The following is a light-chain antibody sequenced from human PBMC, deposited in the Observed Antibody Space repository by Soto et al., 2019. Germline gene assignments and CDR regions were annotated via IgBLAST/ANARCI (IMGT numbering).Light chain of an antibody. CDR2: GAS. V-gene: IGKV1-39*01. Sequence: DIQMTQSPSTLSGSVGDRVTITCRASQTISSWLAWYQQKPGKAPKLLIYGASNLQSGVPPRFSGSGSGTDFTLTISSLQPEDFATYYCQQSYSTPFAFGPGTKVDI. CDR3: QQSYSTPFA. CDR1: QTISSW. J-gene: IGKJ3*01.